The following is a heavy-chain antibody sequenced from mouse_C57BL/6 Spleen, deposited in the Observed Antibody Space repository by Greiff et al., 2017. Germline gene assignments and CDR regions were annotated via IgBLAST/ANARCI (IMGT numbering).Heavy chain of an antibody. D-gene: IGHD1-1*01. J-gene: IGHJ3*01. V-gene: IGHV1-78*01. CDR2: IYPRDGST. CDR1: GYTFTDHT. CDR3: ARVHYYGSSSFAY. Sequence: VKLQESDAELVKPGASVKISCKASGYTFTDHTIHWMKQRPEQGLEWIGYIYPRDGSTKYNEKFKGKATLTADKSSSTAYMQLNSLTSEDSAVYFCARVHYYGSSSFAYWGQGTLVTVSA.